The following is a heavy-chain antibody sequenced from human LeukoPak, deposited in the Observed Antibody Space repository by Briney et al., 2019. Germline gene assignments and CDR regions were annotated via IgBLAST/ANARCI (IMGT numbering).Heavy chain of an antibody. V-gene: IGHV3-23*01. Sequence: GRSLRLSCAASGFIFSNYATGWVRQAPHKGPQWVSIISGSGFTTYYADSVKGRFTISRDNSKNTLYLQMDGLRAEDTAVYFCARRPRPHTMSSHSGYFYMDVWGKGTTVTVSS. CDR1: GFIFSNYA. J-gene: IGHJ6*03. D-gene: IGHD6-25*01. CDR3: ARRPRPHTMSSHSGYFYMDV. CDR2: ISGSGFTT.